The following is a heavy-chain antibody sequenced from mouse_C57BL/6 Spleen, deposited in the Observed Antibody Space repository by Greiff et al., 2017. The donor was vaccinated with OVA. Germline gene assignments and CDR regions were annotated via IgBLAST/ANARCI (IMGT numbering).Heavy chain of an antibody. D-gene: IGHD1-1*01. V-gene: IGHV1-81*01. CDR2: IHPRSGNT. CDR1: GYTFTSYG. Sequence: VQLQESGAELARPGASVKLSCKASGYTFTSYGISWVKQRTGQGLEWIGEIHPRSGNTYYNEKFKGKATLTADQSSSTAYMELRSLTSEDSAVYVCARTYYGSSNDYWGQGTTLTVSS. CDR3: ARTYYGSSNDY. J-gene: IGHJ2*01.